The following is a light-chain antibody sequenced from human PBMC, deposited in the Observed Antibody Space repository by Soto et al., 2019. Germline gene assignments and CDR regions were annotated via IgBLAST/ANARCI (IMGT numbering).Light chain of an antibody. CDR1: QSISRY. J-gene: IGKJ5*01. CDR2: GAS. V-gene: IGKV3-20*01. Sequence: IVLTQSPGTLSLSPGERTTLSCRASQSISRYLAWYQQKPGQGPRLLIYGASSRATGTPDRFSGSGSGTDFTLTITGLQPEDFATYYCQQTYSSLPITFGQGTRLEIK. CDR3: QQTYSSLPIT.